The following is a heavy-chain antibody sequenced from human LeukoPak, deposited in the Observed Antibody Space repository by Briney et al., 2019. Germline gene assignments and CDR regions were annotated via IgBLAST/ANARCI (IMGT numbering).Heavy chain of an antibody. Sequence: EASVKVSCKASGYTFTGYYMHWVRQAPRQGLEWMGWINPNSGGTNYAQKFQGWVTMTRDTSISTAYMELSRLRSDDTAVYYCARAPVEMATIDYYYYGMDVWGQGTTVTVSS. J-gene: IGHJ6*02. CDR2: INPNSGGT. D-gene: IGHD5-24*01. V-gene: IGHV1-2*04. CDR1: GYTFTGYY. CDR3: ARAPVEMATIDYYYYGMDV.